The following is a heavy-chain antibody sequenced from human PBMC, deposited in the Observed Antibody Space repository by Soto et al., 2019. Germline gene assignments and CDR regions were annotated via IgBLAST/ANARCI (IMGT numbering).Heavy chain of an antibody. J-gene: IGHJ6*02. D-gene: IGHD3-3*01. CDR1: GFTFSSYI. Sequence: DVQLAESGGGLVKPGGSLRLSCAASGFTFSSYIINWVRQAPGRGLEWVSSISTSSSYKYYADSVKGRFTISRDNAKNSLYLQMNSLRAEDTAVYYCARDPSPYDFWSGSKRPYGLDVWGQGTTVTVFS. V-gene: IGHV3-21*01. CDR2: ISTSSSYK. CDR3: ARDPSPYDFWSGSKRPYGLDV.